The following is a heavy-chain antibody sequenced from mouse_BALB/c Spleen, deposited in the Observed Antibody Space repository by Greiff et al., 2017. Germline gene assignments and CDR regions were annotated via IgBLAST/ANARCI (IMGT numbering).Heavy chain of an antibody. Sequence: DVQLVESGGGLVQPGGSRKLSCAASGFTFSSFGMHWVRQAPEKGLEWVAYISSGSSTIYYADTVKGRFTISRDNPKNTLFLQMTSLRSEDTAMYYCASSFSYGSYFDYWGQGTTLTVSS. CDR1: GFTFSSFG. J-gene: IGHJ2*01. CDR3: ASSFSYGSYFDY. D-gene: IGHD1-1*01. CDR2: ISSGSSTI. V-gene: IGHV5-17*02.